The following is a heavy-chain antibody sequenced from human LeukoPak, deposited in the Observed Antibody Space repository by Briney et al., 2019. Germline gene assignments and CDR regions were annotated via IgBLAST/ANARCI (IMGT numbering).Heavy chain of an antibody. V-gene: IGHV3-30*04. CDR2: ISYDGSNK. D-gene: IGHD1-26*01. J-gene: IGHJ4*02. CDR1: GFTFSSYA. Sequence: GGSLRLSCAASGFTFSSYAMHWVRQAPGKGLEWVAVISYDGSNKYYADSVKGRFTISRDNSKNTLYLQMNSLRAEDTAVYYCAKDSLSGSYRWEGFDYWGQGTLVTVSS. CDR3: AKDSLSGSYRWEGFDY.